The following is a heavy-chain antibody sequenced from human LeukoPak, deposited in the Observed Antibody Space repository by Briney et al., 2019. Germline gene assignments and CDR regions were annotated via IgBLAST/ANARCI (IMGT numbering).Heavy chain of an antibody. CDR1: GFTFSDYY. CDR2: ISSSSSYI. CDR3: ARDPNPTYYYDSSGYYYFDY. J-gene: IGHJ4*02. Sequence: GGSLRLSCAASGFTFSDYYMSWIRQAPGKGLEWVSSISSSSSYIYYADSVKGRFTISRDNAKNSLYLQMNSLRAEDTAVYYCARDPNPTYYYDSSGYYYFDYWGQGTLVTVSS. V-gene: IGHV3-11*06. D-gene: IGHD3-22*01.